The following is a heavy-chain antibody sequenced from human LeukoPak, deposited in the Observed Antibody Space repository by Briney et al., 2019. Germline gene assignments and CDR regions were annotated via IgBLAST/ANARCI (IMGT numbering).Heavy chain of an antibody. J-gene: IGHJ4*02. Sequence: SETLSLTCTVSGGSISSTSYYWGWIRQPPGKGLEWIGSIYYSGSTYYNPSLKSRVTISVDTSKNQFSLKLSSVTAADTAVYYCARASYYYDSSEPLFDYWGQGTLVTVSS. CDR3: ARASYYYDSSEPLFDY. CDR2: IYYSGST. CDR1: GGSISSTSYY. D-gene: IGHD3-22*01. V-gene: IGHV4-39*02.